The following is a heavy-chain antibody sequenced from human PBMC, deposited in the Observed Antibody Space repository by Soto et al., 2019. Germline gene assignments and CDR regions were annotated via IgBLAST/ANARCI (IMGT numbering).Heavy chain of an antibody. D-gene: IGHD2-2*01. CDR3: AKDPVIYAHDPFDI. CDR1: GFTFNMYG. Sequence: HPGGSLRLSCAASGFTFNMYGLHWVRQAPGNGLEWVAVISYDGSIKFYGDSVKGRFTISRDNSKNILYLHMNSLRAEDTAVYYCAKDPVIYAHDPFDIWGQGTMVTVSS. J-gene: IGHJ3*02. V-gene: IGHV3-30*18. CDR2: ISYDGSIK.